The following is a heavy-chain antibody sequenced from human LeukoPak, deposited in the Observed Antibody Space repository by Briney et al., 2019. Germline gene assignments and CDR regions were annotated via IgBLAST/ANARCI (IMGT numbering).Heavy chain of an antibody. Sequence: GGSLRLSCAGSGFAFSSYAMSWVRQAPGKGLEWVSYISSSSSTIYYADSVKGRFTISRDNAKNSLYLQMNSLRAEDTAVYYCARDLFGAFDIWGQGTMVTVSS. CDR1: GFAFSSYA. D-gene: IGHD2-21*01. CDR2: ISSSSSTI. CDR3: ARDLFGAFDI. J-gene: IGHJ3*02. V-gene: IGHV3-48*01.